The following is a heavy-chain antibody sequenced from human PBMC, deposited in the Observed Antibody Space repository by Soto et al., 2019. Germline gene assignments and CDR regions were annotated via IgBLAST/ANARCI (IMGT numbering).Heavy chain of an antibody. CDR2: ISYDGSNK. Sequence: GGSLRRSCAASGFTFSSSGLHWVRQAPGKGLEWVAVISYDGSNKYYADSVKGRFTISRDNSKNTLYLQMNSLRAEDTAVYYCARDPLFVSYYYGMDVWGQGTTVTVSS. V-gene: IGHV3-30*03. D-gene: IGHD2-21*01. J-gene: IGHJ6*02. CDR3: ARDPLFVSYYYGMDV. CDR1: GFTFSSSG.